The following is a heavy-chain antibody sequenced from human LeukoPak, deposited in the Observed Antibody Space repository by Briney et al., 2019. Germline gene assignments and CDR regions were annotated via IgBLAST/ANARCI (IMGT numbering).Heavy chain of an antibody. CDR1: GVTFSSYS. V-gene: IGHV3-21*01. J-gene: IGHJ5*02. CDR2: ISSSRSNI. CDR3: ARDLCSSCGWFNP. D-gene: IGHD2-2*01. Sequence: GGSLRLSCAASGVTFSSYSMNWVRQAPGKGLEWVSSISSSRSNIYYADSVKGRFIISRDNAKSSLYLQMTSLRVEDTAVYYCARDLCSSCGWFNPWGQGTLVTVSS.